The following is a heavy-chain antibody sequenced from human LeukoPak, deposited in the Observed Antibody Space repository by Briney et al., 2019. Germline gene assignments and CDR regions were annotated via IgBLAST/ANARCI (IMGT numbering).Heavy chain of an antibody. CDR2: INWNGGNT. Sequence: PGGSLRLSCAASGFTFSRYSMNWVRQAPGKGLEWVSGINWNGGNTGYADSVKGRFTISRDNAQNSLYLQMNSLRAEDTALYYCARVASNYDFDYWGQGTLVSVSS. D-gene: IGHD4-11*01. CDR3: ARVASNYDFDY. J-gene: IGHJ4*02. V-gene: IGHV3-20*04. CDR1: GFTFSRYS.